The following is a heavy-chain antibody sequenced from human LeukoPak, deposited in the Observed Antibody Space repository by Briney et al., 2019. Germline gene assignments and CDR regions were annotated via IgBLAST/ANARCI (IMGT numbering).Heavy chain of an antibody. CDR2: IIPIFGTA. J-gene: IGHJ4*02. Sequence: ASVKVSCKASGGTFSSYAISWVRQAPGQGLEWMGGIIPIFGTANYAQKFQGRVTITTDESTSTAYMELSSLRSEDTAVYYCARASRSYGSLDYWGQGTLVTVSS. CDR1: GGTFSSYA. CDR3: ARASRSYGSLDY. V-gene: IGHV1-69*05. D-gene: IGHD5-18*01.